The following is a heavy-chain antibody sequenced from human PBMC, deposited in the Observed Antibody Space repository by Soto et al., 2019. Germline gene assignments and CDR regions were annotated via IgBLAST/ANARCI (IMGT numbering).Heavy chain of an antibody. D-gene: IGHD1-1*01. Sequence: PGGSLRLSCAASGFTFSSYGMHWVRQAPGKGLEWVAVIWYDGSNKYYADSVKGRFSISRDNSKNTLYLQMNSLRAEDTAVYYCAKDKRGNSWNDAFDMWGQGAMVTVSS. CDR3: AKDKRGNSWNDAFDM. J-gene: IGHJ3*02. V-gene: IGHV3-33*06. CDR2: IWYDGSNK. CDR1: GFTFSSYG.